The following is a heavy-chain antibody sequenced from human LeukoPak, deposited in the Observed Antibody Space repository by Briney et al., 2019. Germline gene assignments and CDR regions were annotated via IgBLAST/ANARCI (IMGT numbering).Heavy chain of an antibody. CDR3: ARDRQGPLRPRDRYYFDY. CDR1: GGTFSSYT. CDR2: IIPILGIA. V-gene: IGHV1-69*04. Sequence: SVKVSCKASGGTFSSYTISWVRQAPGQGLEWMGRIIPILGIANYAQKFQGRVTITADKSTSTAYMELSSLRSEDTAVYYCARDRQGPLRPRDRYYFDYWGQGTLVTVSS. D-gene: IGHD3-3*01. J-gene: IGHJ4*02.